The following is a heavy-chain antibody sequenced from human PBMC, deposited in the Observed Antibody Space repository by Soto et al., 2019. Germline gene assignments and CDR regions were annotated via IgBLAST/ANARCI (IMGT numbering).Heavy chain of an antibody. J-gene: IGHJ6*02. V-gene: IGHV1-18*01. CDR2: INPYNGNT. D-gene: IGHD1-26*01. CDR1: GYTFTSYG. CDR3: ARGGASTGGMDV. Sequence: QVQLVQSGVEVKKPGASMKVSCKASGYTFTSYGFSWVRQAPGQGLEWMGWINPYNGNTNYAQNLQGRVTMNTDTSXXXAXXXLRSLTSDDXAVYYFARGGASTGGMDVWCQWTTVTVSS.